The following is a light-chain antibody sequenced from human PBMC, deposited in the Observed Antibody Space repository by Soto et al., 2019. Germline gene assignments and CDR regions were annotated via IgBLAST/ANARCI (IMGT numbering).Light chain of an antibody. CDR3: QQYNSYSPWT. CDR1: QSISNW. CDR2: DAS. Sequence: DIQMTQSPSTLSASIGDRVTITCRASQSISNWLAWLQQKPGKAPKVLIFDASNLGSGVPSRFSGSGSGTEFTLTISSLQPGDFGNYYCQQYNSYSPWTFGQGTKVDSK. V-gene: IGKV1-5*01. J-gene: IGKJ1*01.